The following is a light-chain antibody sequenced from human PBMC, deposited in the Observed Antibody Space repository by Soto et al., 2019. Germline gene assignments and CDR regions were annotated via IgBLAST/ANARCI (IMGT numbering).Light chain of an antibody. CDR2: DAY. CDR1: QTISSW. V-gene: IGKV1-5*01. J-gene: IGKJ1*01. Sequence: DIQMTQSPSTLAASVGDRVTITCRASQTISSWLAWYQQLPGKAPKLLIYDAYTLETGVPSRFSGSGSGTDFTLTISSRQADDFATYYCQQYDSYSWTFVQGTKVEV. CDR3: QQYDSYSWT.